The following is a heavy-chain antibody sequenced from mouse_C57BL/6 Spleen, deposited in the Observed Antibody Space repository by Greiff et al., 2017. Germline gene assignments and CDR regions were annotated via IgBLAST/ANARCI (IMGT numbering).Heavy chain of an antibody. CDR2: INPGSGGT. Sequence: VQLQQSGAELVRPGTSVKVSCKASGYAFTNYLIEWVKQRPGQGLEWIGVINPGSGGTNYNEKFKGKATLTADKSSSTAYMQLSSLTSEDSAVYFCARRTMVTTLDYWGQGTTLTVSS. D-gene: IGHD2-2*01. CDR3: ARRTMVTTLDY. J-gene: IGHJ2*01. V-gene: IGHV1-54*01. CDR1: GYAFTNYL.